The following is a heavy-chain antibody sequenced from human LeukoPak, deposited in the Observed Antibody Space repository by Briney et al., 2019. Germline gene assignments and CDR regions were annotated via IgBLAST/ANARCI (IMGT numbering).Heavy chain of an antibody. CDR2: IYYSGST. D-gene: IGHD4-23*01. V-gene: IGHV4-59*06. CDR1: GGSISSYY. J-gene: IGHJ3*02. CDR3: ARGGGAYPFDI. Sequence: SETLSLTCTVSGGSISSYYMSWIRQPPGKALEWIGYIYYSGSTYYNPSLKSRVTISIDTSVNQFSLRLTSVTAADTAVYYCARGGGAYPFDIWGQGTMVTVSS.